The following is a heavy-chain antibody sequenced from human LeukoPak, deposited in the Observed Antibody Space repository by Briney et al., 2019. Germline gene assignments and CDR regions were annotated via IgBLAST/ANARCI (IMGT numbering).Heavy chain of an antibody. V-gene: IGHV3-11*04. D-gene: IGHD3-22*01. CDR1: GFIFSDYY. Sequence: GGSLRLSCAASGFIFSDYYMSWIRQAPGKGLEWVSYISSSGSTMYYTDSVKGRFTISRDNAKDSLYLQMNSLRAEDTAVNYCARDKFAKYDNRGYYYISDAFDIWGPGTVVTVSS. CDR2: ISSSGSTM. J-gene: IGHJ3*02. CDR3: ARDKFAKYDNRGYYYISDAFDI.